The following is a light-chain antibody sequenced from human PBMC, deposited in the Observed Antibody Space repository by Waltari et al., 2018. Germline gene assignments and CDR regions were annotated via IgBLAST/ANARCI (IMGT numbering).Light chain of an antibody. CDR1: NSDVGSYNL. V-gene: IGLV2-23*02. Sequence: QSVLTQPASMSGSPGQSITISCTGTNSDVGSYNLVSWYQQHPGKAPRLFFYHVIKRPSGVSDRFSGSKSGNTASLTVSGLQPEDEAEYFCCSYAGSSTFHVLFGGGTKLTVL. CDR2: HVI. J-gene: IGLJ2*01. CDR3: CSYAGSSTFHVL.